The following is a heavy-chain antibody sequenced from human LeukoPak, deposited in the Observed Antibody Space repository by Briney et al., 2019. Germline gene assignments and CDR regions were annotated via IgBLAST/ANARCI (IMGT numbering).Heavy chain of an antibody. CDR1: GGSISSSSYY. V-gene: IGHV4-39*07. Sequence: SETLSLTCTVSGGSISSSSYYWGWIRQPPGKGLEWIGSIYYSGSTYYNPSLKSRVTISVDTSKNQFSLKLSSVTAADTAVYYCARSRGDWSHFDYWGQGTLVTVSS. CDR2: IYYSGST. J-gene: IGHJ4*02. CDR3: ARSRGDWSHFDY. D-gene: IGHD2-21*02.